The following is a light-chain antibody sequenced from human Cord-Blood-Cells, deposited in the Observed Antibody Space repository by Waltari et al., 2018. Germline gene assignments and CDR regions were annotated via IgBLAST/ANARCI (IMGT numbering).Light chain of an antibody. V-gene: IGKV2-28*01. J-gene: IGKJ2*03. CDR1: QSLLHSNGYNY. CDR3: MQALQTPYS. Sequence: DIVMTQSPLSLPVTLGEPASISCRSSQSLLHSNGYNYLDWYLQKPGQSPHLVIYLGSNGACGVHDMFRGSGSGTDFTLKISRVEAEDVGVYYCMQALQTPYSFGQGTKLEI. CDR2: LGS.